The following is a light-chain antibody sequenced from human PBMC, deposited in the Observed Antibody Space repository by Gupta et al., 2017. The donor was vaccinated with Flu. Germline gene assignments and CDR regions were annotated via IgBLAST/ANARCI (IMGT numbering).Light chain of an antibody. CDR1: SLSRNY. Sequence: MTSTQVDSLSRNYASCYQVQPDPAPAVVIYSTDIQRSAIPVRFSCSHSRNATSLSITVAEAEDEADDYCYSRARGGSFRGFVFGGGTKLTVL. J-gene: IGLJ2*01. CDR3: YSRARGGSFRGFV. CDR2: STD. V-gene: IGLV3-19*01.